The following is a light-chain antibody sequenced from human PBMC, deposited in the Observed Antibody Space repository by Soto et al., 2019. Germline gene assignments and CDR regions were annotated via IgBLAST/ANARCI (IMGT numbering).Light chain of an antibody. Sequence: EIVLTQSPGTLSLCSGERATLSCRASQSVRSNYLAWYRQKPGQAPRLLIYGASSRATGIPDSFGGSGSGTDFTLTISRLEPEDFAVYYCQQYASSPLTFGGGTKVEIK. J-gene: IGKJ4*02. CDR3: QQYASSPLT. V-gene: IGKV3-20*01. CDR1: QSVRSNY. CDR2: GAS.